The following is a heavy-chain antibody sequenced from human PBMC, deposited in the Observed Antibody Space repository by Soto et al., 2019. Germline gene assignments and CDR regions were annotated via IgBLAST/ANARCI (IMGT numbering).Heavy chain of an antibody. CDR2: IYYSGST. CDR1: GGSISSYY. D-gene: IGHD6-6*01. Sequence: PSETLSLTCTVSGGSISSYYWSWIRQPPGKGLEWIGYIYYSGSTNYNPSLKSRVTISVDTSKNQFSLKLTSVTAADTAVYYCARKGSSVGYYYHYYMDVWGKGTTVTVSS. J-gene: IGHJ6*03. CDR3: ARKGSSVGYYYHYYMDV. V-gene: IGHV4-59*08.